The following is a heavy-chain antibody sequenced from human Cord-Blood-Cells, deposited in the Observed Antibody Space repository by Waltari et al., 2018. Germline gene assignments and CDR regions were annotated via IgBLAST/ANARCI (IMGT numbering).Heavy chain of an antibody. CDR1: GYTFTSYA. J-gene: IGHJ4*02. D-gene: IGHD6-13*01. Sequence: QVQLVQSGAEVKKPGASVKVSCKASGYTFTSYAMHWVRQAPGQRLEWMGWINAGNGNTKYSQKCQGRVTSTRDTSASTAYMELSSLRSEDTAVYYCARVPQSIAAADYWGQGTLVTVSS. CDR2: INAGNGNT. V-gene: IGHV1-3*01. CDR3: ARVPQSIAAADY.